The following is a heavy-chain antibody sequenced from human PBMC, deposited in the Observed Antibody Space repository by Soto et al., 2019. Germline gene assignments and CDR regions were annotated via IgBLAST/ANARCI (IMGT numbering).Heavy chain of an antibody. D-gene: IGHD6-13*01. J-gene: IGHJ3*02. CDR2: INPNSGGT. CDR1: GYTFTGYY. V-gene: IGHV1-2*04. CDR3: ARSSSWYLDAFDI. Sequence: ASVKVSCKASGYTFTGYYMHWVRQAPGQGLEWMGWINPNSGGTNYAQKFQGWVTMTRDTSISTAYMELSRLRSDDTTVYYCARSSSWYLDAFDIWGQGTMVTVSS.